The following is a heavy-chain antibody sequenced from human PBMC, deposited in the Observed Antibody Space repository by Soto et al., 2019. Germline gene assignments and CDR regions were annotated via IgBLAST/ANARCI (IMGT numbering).Heavy chain of an antibody. V-gene: IGHV1-2*04. CDR3: ARDLRDCSSPFCYYYFHY. J-gene: IGHJ4*02. D-gene: IGHD2-2*01. Sequence: ASVKVSCKASGYSFTAYNIHWVRQAPGQGLEWMGWINPSSGDTKYAQKFQGWVTMTRDTSISTAYLELSRLRSDDSAMYYCARDLRDCSSPFCYYYFHYWGQAPLVTVSS. CDR1: GYSFTAYN. CDR2: INPSSGDT.